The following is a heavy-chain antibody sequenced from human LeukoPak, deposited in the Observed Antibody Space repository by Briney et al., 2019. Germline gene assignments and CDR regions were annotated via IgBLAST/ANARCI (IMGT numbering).Heavy chain of an antibody. V-gene: IGHV4-34*01. J-gene: IGHJ5*02. CDR1: GGSFSGYY. D-gene: IGHD2-2*01. CDR2: INHSGST. Sequence: PSETLSLTCAVYGGSFSGYYWSWIRQPPGKGLECIGEINHSGSTNYNPSLKSRVTISVDTSKNQFSLKLSSVTAADTAVYYCARELGYCSSTSYRNWFDPWGQGTLVTVSS. CDR3: ARELGYCSSTSYRNWFDP.